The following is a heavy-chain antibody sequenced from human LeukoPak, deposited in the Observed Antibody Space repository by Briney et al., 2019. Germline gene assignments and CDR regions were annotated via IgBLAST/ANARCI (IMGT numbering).Heavy chain of an antibody. V-gene: IGHV3-21*01. CDR1: GFTFSSYS. Sequence: KPEGSLRLSCAASGFTFSSYSMNWVRQAPGKGLEWVSSISSSSSYIYYADSVKGRFTISRGNAKNSLYLQMNSLRAEDTAVYYCARDYNAEDYEMSQHSVVDDYWGQGTLVTVSS. D-gene: IGHD4-17*01. J-gene: IGHJ4*02. CDR3: ARDYNAEDYEMSQHSVVDDY. CDR2: ISSSSSYI.